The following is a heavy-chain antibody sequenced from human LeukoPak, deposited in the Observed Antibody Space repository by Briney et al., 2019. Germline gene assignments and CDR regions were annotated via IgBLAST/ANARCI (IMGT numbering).Heavy chain of an antibody. CDR3: AKDGREYSSSFGAFDV. CDR2: VSYDGTDK. Sequence: GGSLRLSCAASGFTFTSYTMPWVRQAPGKGLEWVAIVSYDGTDKYYAHSVKGRFTISRDNSKETLYLQMNNLRAEDTAVYYCAKDGREYSSSFGAFDVWGQGTMVTVSS. D-gene: IGHD6-6*01. V-gene: IGHV3-30-3*01. J-gene: IGHJ3*01. CDR1: GFTFTSYT.